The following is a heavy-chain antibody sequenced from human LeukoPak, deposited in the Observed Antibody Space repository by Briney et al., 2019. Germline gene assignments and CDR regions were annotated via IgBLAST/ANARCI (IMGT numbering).Heavy chain of an antibody. V-gene: IGHV1-18*01. Sequence: GSSVKVSCKASGYTFNSYGISWVRQAPGQGLEWMGWISAYNGNTNYAQKLQGRVTMTTDTSTSTAYMELRSLRSDDTAVYYCAREALLLSGYAFDYWGQGTLVTVSS. J-gene: IGHJ4*02. CDR2: ISAYNGNT. CDR1: GYTFNSYG. CDR3: AREALLLSGYAFDY. D-gene: IGHD3-22*01.